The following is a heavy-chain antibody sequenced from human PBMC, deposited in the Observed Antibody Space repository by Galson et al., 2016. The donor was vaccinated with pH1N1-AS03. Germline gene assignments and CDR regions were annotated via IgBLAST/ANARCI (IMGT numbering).Heavy chain of an antibody. V-gene: IGHV3-64*02. CDR1: GFTFSSYS. CDR2: ISSDGDT. CDR3: AREAEHYYYALDV. Sequence: SLRLSCAASGFTFSSYSIHWVRQAPGKGLEYVSAISSDGDTYYTDSVKGRFTISRDKSKNTVYLQMGSLRPEDVAVYYCAREAEHYYYALDVWGQGTTVTDSS. J-gene: IGHJ6*02.